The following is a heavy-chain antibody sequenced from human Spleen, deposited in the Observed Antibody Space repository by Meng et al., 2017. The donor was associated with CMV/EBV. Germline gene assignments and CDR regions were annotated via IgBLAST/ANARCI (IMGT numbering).Heavy chain of an antibody. CDR2: IYYSGGST. CDR3: ARLVPAARGTNWFDP. V-gene: IGHV4-39*07. Sequence: SETLSLTCTVSGGSISSNNYYWGWIRQPPGKGLEWIGSIYYSGGSTYYNPSLKSRVSISVDTSKNQFSLKLTSVTAADTAVYYCARLVPAARGTNWFDPWGQGILVTVSS. D-gene: IGHD2-2*01. CDR1: GGSISSNNYY. J-gene: IGHJ5*02.